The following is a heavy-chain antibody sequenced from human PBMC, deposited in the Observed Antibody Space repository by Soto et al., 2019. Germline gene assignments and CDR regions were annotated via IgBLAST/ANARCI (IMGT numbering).Heavy chain of an antibody. D-gene: IGHD3-3*01. Sequence: SVKVSCKASGGTFSSYAISWVRQAPGQGLEWMGGIIPIFGTANYAQKFQGRVTITADESTSTAYMELSSLRSEDTAVYYCARSVLRSYTWGFHYYGMDVWGQGTTVTVSS. V-gene: IGHV1-69*13. CDR1: GGTFSSYA. CDR3: ARSVLRSYTWGFHYYGMDV. J-gene: IGHJ6*02. CDR2: IIPIFGTA.